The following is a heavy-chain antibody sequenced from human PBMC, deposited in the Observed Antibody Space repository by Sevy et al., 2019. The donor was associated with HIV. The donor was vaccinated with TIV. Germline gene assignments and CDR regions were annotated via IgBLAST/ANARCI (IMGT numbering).Heavy chain of an antibody. CDR1: XXXFSNYA. V-gene: IGHV3-23*01. J-gene: IGHJ6*03. CDR3: AKPWSGSYDYXY. CDR2: ITGSGVST. Sequence: GGSLRLXXAASXXXFSNYAMTWXRXAPGKGLEWVSSITGSGVSTFYIDSVGGRFTISRDNSKNMLHLQMTSLTVEDAAIYYCAKPWSGSYDYXY. D-gene: IGHD3-3*01.